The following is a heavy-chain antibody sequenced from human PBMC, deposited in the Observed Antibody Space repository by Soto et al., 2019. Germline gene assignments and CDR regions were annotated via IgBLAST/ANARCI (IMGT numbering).Heavy chain of an antibody. CDR2: ILYSGSI. V-gene: IGHV4-39*01. Sequence: QLQLQESGPGLVKPSETLSLTCTVSGGSITRNNHYWGWIRQSPGKGLEWIGSILYSGSINYNPSLKRRVTISVETSKNQFSLKMSSVTAADTAVYYCARLGSSGWYQGSYFDYWGQGTLVTVSS. CDR3: ARLGSSGWYQGSYFDY. D-gene: IGHD6-19*01. CDR1: GGSITRNNHY. J-gene: IGHJ4*02.